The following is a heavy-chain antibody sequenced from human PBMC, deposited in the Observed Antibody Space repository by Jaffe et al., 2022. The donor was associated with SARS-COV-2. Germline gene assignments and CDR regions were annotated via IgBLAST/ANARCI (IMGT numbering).Heavy chain of an antibody. CDR1: GFTFSSYS. D-gene: IGHD3-3*01. J-gene: IGHJ6*02. V-gene: IGHV3-21*01. Sequence: EVQLVESGGGLVKPGGSLRLSCAASGFTFSSYSMNWVRQAPGKGLEWVSSISSSSSYIYYADSVKGRFTISRDNAKNSLYLQMNSLRAEDTAVYYCARDDFWTVYGMDVWGQGTTVTVSS. CDR2: ISSSSSYI. CDR3: ARDDFWTVYGMDV.